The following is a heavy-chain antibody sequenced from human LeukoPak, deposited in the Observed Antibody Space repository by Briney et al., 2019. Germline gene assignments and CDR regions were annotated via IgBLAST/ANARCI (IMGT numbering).Heavy chain of an antibody. D-gene: IGHD3-16*01. J-gene: IGHJ3*02. CDR1: GGSISSYY. V-gene: IGHV4-59*01. Sequence: SGTLSLTCTVSGGSISSYYWSWIRQPPGKGLEWIGYIYYSGSTNYNPSLKSRVTISVDTSKNQFSLKLSSVTAADTAVYYCARLGGGSDTFDIWGQGTLVTVSS. CDR3: ARLGGGSDTFDI. CDR2: IYYSGST.